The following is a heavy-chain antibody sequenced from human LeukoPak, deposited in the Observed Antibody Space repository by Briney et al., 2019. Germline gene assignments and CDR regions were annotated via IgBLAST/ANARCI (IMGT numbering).Heavy chain of an antibody. V-gene: IGHV3-48*02. CDR2: ISSSSSTI. Sequence: GGSLRLSCAASGFTFSSYSMNWVRQAPGKGLEWISYISSSSSTIYYANSVRGRFTISRDNAKNSLYLQMNSLRDEDTAMYYCAELRSSTVDIWGQGTMVTVSS. CDR1: GFTFSSYS. J-gene: IGHJ3*02. CDR3: AELRSSTVDI. D-gene: IGHD2/OR15-2a*01.